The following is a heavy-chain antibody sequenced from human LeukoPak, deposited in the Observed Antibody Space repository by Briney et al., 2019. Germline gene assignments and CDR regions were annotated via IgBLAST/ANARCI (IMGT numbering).Heavy chain of an antibody. CDR1: GFTFSSYS. D-gene: IGHD2/OR15-2a*01. J-gene: IGHJ4*02. CDR2: ISSSSCYI. Sequence: PGGSLRLSCAASGFTFSSYSMNWVRQAPGKGLEWVSSISSSSCYIYYADSVKGRFTISRDNAKISLSLQINSMRDEDTAVYYCARALSTTTVDYWGQGTLVTVSS. CDR3: ARALSTTTVDY. V-gene: IGHV3-21*01.